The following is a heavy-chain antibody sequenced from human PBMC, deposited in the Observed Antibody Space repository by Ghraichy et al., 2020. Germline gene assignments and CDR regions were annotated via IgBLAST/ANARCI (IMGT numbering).Heavy chain of an antibody. V-gene: IGHV1-2*02. Sequence: ASVKVSCKASGYILTDYYIHWVRQAPGQGLEWMGWINPNSGGANYEQNFQDRVTMTRDTSISTAYMELSRLRFDDTAVYYCARGGREIYYYYYFMDVWGKGTTVTVSS. CDR2: INPNSGGA. CDR1: GYILTDYY. CDR3: ARGGREIYYYYYFMDV. J-gene: IGHJ6*03.